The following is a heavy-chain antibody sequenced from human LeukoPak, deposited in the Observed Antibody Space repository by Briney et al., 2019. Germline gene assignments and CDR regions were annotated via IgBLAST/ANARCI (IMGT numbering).Heavy chain of an antibody. V-gene: IGHV3-74*01. CDR3: ARSSFPYYFDY. Sequence: PGGSLRLSCAASGFTVSSNYMSWVRQVPGKGLVWVSRIDNDGGSTTYADSVKGRFTISRDNAKNTVYLQMNSVGAEDTAVYYCARSSFPYYFDYWGQGTLVTVSS. CDR2: IDNDGGST. CDR1: GFTVSSNY. J-gene: IGHJ4*02. D-gene: IGHD3-16*01.